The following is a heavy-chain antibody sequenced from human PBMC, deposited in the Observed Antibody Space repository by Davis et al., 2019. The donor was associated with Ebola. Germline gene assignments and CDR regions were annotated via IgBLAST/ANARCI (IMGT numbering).Heavy chain of an antibody. CDR3: ARGGLNWVVYAFDI. Sequence: PSETLSLTCTVSGGSISSGGYYWSWIRQHPGKGLEWIGYIYYSGSTYYNPSLKSRVTISVDTSKNQFSLKLSSVTAADTAVYYCARGGLNWVVYAFDIWGQGTMVTVSS. D-gene: IGHD7-27*01. V-gene: IGHV4-31*03. CDR1: GGSISSGGYY. J-gene: IGHJ3*02. CDR2: IYYSGST.